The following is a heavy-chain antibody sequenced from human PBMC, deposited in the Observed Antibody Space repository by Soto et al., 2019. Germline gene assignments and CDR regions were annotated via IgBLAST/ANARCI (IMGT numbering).Heavy chain of an antibody. D-gene: IGHD4-4*01. V-gene: IGHV3-23*01. J-gene: IGHJ1*01. CDR3: ARLVTD. CDR2: FTTSGDFT. Sequence: EVQLLDSGGALVQPGGSLRLSCATSGFTFSDHAMSWVRQAPGKGLEWVSTFTTSGDFTYYADSVTGRFTISRDNSKSTLYLQMNRLRVEDTALYYCARLVTDWAQGTLVTVSS. CDR1: GFTFSDHA.